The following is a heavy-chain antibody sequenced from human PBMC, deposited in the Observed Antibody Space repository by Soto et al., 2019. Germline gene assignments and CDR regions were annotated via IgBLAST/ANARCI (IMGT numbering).Heavy chain of an antibody. CDR1: GASISCFY. Sequence: LSLTCTVSGASISCFYWSWIRKSAGKGLEWIGRIYATGTTDYNPSLKSRVMMSVDTSKKQFSLKLRSVTAADTAVYYCVRDGTKTLRDWFDPWGQGISVTLSS. CDR2: IYATGTT. V-gene: IGHV4-4*07. CDR3: VRDGTKTLRDWFDP. J-gene: IGHJ5*02. D-gene: IGHD1-1*01.